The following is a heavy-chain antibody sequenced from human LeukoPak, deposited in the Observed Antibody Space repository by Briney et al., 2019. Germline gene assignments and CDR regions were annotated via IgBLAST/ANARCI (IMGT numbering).Heavy chain of an antibody. Sequence: GGSLRLSCAASGFTFSDYYMSWIRQAPGKGLEWVSYISSSGSTIYYADSVKGRFTISRDNSKNTLYLQMNSLRAEDTAVYYCATIWFLTKEDYWGQGTLVTVSS. CDR3: ATIWFLTKEDY. CDR1: GFTFSDYY. V-gene: IGHV3-11*01. CDR2: ISSSGSTI. J-gene: IGHJ4*02. D-gene: IGHD3-10*01.